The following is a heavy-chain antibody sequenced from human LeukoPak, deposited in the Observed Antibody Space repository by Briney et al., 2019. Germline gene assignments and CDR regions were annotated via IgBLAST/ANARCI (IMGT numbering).Heavy chain of an antibody. Sequence: GGSLRLSCAASGFTFSSYEMNWVRQAPGKGLEWVSYISSSGSDIDYADSVKGRFTISRDNARNSLYLQMNSLRPEDTAVYYCGTYTHWVAGDVWGQGTTVTVSS. D-gene: IGHD3-16*01. CDR1: GFTFSSYE. CDR2: ISSSGSDI. CDR3: GTYTHWVAGDV. J-gene: IGHJ6*02. V-gene: IGHV3-48*03.